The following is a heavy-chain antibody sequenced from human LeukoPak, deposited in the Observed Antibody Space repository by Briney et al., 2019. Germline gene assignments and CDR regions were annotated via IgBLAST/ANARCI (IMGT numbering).Heavy chain of an antibody. V-gene: IGHV7-4-1*02. CDR3: ARVAYSGSFDAFDI. Sequence: ASVKVSCKASGYTFTSYAMNWVRQAPGQGLEWMGWINTNTGNPTYAQGFTGRFVFSLDTSVSTAYLQISSLKAEDTAVYYCARVAYSGSFDAFDIWGQGTMVTVSS. D-gene: IGHD1-26*01. J-gene: IGHJ3*02. CDR1: GYTFTSYA. CDR2: INTNTGNP.